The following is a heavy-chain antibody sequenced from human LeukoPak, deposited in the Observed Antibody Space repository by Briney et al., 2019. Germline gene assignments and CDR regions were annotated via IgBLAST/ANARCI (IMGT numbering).Heavy chain of an antibody. CDR1: GGSFSGYY. CDR2: INHSGST. D-gene: IGHD6-19*01. J-gene: IGHJ6*03. Sequence: SETLSLTCAVYGGSFSGYYWSWIRQPPGKGREWIGEINHSGSTNYNPSLKSRVTISVDTSKDQFSVKLSSVTAADTAVYYCARTIAVAGYMDVWGKGTTVTVSS. CDR3: ARTIAVAGYMDV. V-gene: IGHV4-34*01.